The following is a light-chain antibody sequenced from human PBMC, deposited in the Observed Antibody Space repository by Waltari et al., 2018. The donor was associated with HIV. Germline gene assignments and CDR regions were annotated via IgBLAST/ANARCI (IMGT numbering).Light chain of an antibody. V-gene: IGLV1-47*01. J-gene: IGLJ2*01. Sequence: QSVLTQPPSASGTPGQSVTITCSGSSSNIGSNFVYWYQQVPGTAPKLLIDRNKQRPAGVPDRVSGSKSGTAASLAIGGLRAEDEADYYCAACDDSLSGGVFGGGTKLTVL. CDR2: RNK. CDR1: SSNIGSNF. CDR3: AACDDSLSGGV.